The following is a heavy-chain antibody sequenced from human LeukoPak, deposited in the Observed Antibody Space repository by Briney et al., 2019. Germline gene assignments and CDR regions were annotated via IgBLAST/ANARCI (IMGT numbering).Heavy chain of an antibody. CDR3: ARGGVTTIAQYDY. D-gene: IGHD5-12*01. V-gene: IGHV4-59*01. CDR1: GGSIISYF. J-gene: IGHJ4*02. Sequence: PSETLSLTCTVSGGSIISYFWSWIRQPPGKGPEWIGCIFDSGTTNYNPSTNYNPSLKSRVTVSLDTSKNHFSLKLSSVTAADTAVYFCARGGVTTIAQYDYWGQGILVTVSS. CDR2: IFDSGTTNYNPST.